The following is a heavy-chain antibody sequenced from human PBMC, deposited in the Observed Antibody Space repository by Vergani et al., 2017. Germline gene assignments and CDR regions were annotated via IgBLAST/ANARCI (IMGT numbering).Heavy chain of an antibody. J-gene: IGHJ5*02. V-gene: IGHV2-5*01. CDR3: AHHREDYDMLTGSSPQGWFDP. CDR1: GFSLSTSGVG. CDR2: IYCNDDK. Sequence: QITLKESGPTLVKPTQTLTLTCTFSGFSLSTSGVGVGWIRQPPGKALEWLSLIYCNDDKRYSPSLKSRLTITKDTSKNQVVLTMTNMDPVETATYYCAHHREDYDMLTGSSPQGWFDPWGQGTLVTVSS. D-gene: IGHD3-9*01.